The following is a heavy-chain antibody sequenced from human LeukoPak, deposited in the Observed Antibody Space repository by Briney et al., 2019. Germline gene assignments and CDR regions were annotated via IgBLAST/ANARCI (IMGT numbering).Heavy chain of an antibody. CDR1: GFTFEVYA. J-gene: IGHJ5*02. CDR3: AKSSMIGTIFGA. CDR2: ISWNSGSI. V-gene: IGHV3-9*01. D-gene: IGHD3-3*01. Sequence: GGSLRVSSAASGFTFEVYAMHSVPPDPGKSLEWVSGISWNSGSIGYADSVKGRFTISRDNAKNSLYLQMNSLRAEDTALYYCAKSSMIGTIFGAWGQGTLVTVSS.